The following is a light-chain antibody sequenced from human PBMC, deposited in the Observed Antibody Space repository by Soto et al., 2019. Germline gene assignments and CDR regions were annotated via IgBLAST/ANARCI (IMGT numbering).Light chain of an antibody. CDR3: SSYTTIKTVV. CDR1: SSDVGNYNL. V-gene: IGLV2-14*02. Sequence: QSALTQPASVSGSPGQSITISCTGTSSDVGNYNLVSWYQQHPGKAPKLMIYEGSKRPSGISDRFSGFKSANTAYLTISGVQPEDEADYHCSSYTTIKTVVFGGGTKLTVL. CDR2: EGS. J-gene: IGLJ2*01.